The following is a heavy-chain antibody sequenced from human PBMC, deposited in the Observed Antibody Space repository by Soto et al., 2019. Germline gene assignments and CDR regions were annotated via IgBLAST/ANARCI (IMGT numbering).Heavy chain of an antibody. CDR3: ARDHSRGWLDY. V-gene: IGHV1-69*08. CDR1: GGTFSSYT. Sequence: QVQLVQSGAEVKKPGSSVKVSCKASGGTFSSYTISWVRQAPGQGLEWVGRIIPILGIANYAQKYQGRVTITADKSTSTAYMELSSLRYEDTAVYYCARDHSRGWLDYWGQGTLVTVSS. D-gene: IGHD6-19*01. J-gene: IGHJ4*02. CDR2: IIPILGIA.